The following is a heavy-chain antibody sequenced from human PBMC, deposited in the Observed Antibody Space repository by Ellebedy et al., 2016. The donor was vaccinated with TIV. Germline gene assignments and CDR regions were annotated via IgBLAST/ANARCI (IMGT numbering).Heavy chain of an antibody. D-gene: IGHD3-10*01. J-gene: IGHJ6*03. Sequence: MPSETLSLTCTVSGGSIGSYYWSWIRQSPGKGLEWIGYIHHSGKSDYNPSLKSRVSISLETSRNQFSLRMTSVKAADTGVYYCARGEFVLLAYYYYYMDVWGKGATVTVSS. CDR1: GGSIGSYY. CDR2: IHHSGKS. V-gene: IGHV4-59*01. CDR3: ARGEFVLLAYYYYYMDV.